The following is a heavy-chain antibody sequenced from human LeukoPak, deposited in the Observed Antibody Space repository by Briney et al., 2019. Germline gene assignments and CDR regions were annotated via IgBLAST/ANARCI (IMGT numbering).Heavy chain of an antibody. V-gene: IGHV3-74*01. CDR2: IKSDGST. Sequence: PGGSLRLSCVASGFTFSSYWVHWVRQAPGKGLVWASRIKSDGSTNYADSVKGRFTISRDNAKNTLYLEMSSLRAEDTAVYYCARVESGPCSKTRCRNIDWWGQGTLVTVSS. CDR3: ARVESGPCSKTRCRNIDW. J-gene: IGHJ4*02. CDR1: GFTFSSYW. D-gene: IGHD2-2*01.